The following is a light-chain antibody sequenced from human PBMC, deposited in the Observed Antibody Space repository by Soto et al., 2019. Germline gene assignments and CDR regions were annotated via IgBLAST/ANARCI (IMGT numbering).Light chain of an antibody. Sequence: EIVMTQSPATLSVSPGERATLSCRASQSVTNNLAWYQQKPGQAPRLLRYDASTRATGVTPRFSGSGSGTEFTLTISSLQSEDFAVYYCQKYNDWPPFTFGPGTKVDIK. CDR1: QSVTNN. V-gene: IGKV3-15*01. CDR3: QKYNDWPPFT. CDR2: DAS. J-gene: IGKJ3*01.